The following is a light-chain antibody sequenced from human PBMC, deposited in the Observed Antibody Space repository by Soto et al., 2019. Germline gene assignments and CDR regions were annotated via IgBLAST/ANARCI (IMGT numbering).Light chain of an antibody. V-gene: IGKV1-5*03. CDR3: HQYNSYPRT. Sequence: DTQMTQSPSILSASVGDRVTITSRASQTIYSWLAWYQQKPGQAPRLLIHKASTVETGVPSRFSGSGYGSEFTLIISSLQPDDSATYYCHQYNSYPRTFGQGTKVEV. CDR1: QTIYSW. CDR2: KAS. J-gene: IGKJ1*01.